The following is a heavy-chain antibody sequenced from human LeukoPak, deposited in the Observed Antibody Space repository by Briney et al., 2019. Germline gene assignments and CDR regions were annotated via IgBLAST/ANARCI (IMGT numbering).Heavy chain of an antibody. V-gene: IGHV1-2*02. CDR2: INPNSGGT. CDR1: GYTFTGYY. J-gene: IGHJ4*02. CDR3: VVLTITIFGVDPFNY. Sequence: ASVKVSCKASGYTFTGYYMHWVRRAPGQGLEWMGWINPNSGGTNYAQKFQGRVTMTRNTSISTAYMELSSLRSEDTAVYYCVVLTITIFGVDPFNYWGQGTLVTVSS. D-gene: IGHD3-3*01.